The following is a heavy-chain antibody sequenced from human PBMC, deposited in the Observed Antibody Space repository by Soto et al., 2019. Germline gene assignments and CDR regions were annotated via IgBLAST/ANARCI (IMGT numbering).Heavy chain of an antibody. CDR3: AIAFRFLDWLLSGYYGTAV. Sequence: KGLEWVSALSGSGGSTYSADSVKGRFTISRDNSKYTLYLQMNSLRAEDTAVYYCAIAFRFLDWLLSGYYGTAVRRHGTTV. D-gene: IGHD3-3*01. V-gene: IGHV3-23*01. J-gene: IGHJ6*02. CDR2: LSGSGGST.